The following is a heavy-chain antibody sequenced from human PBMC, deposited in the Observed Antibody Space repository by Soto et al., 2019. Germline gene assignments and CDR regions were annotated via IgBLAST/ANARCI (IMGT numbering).Heavy chain of an antibody. J-gene: IGHJ4*02. Sequence: SLILSCAASGFTLSNAWMSWVRPAPGKGLEWVAVISYDGSNKYYADSVKGRFTISRDNSKNTLYLQMNSLRAEDTAVYYCAKASDSSGPIDYWGQGTLVTVSS. D-gene: IGHD3-22*01. CDR2: ISYDGSNK. V-gene: IGHV3-30*18. CDR3: AKASDSSGPIDY. CDR1: GFTLSNAW.